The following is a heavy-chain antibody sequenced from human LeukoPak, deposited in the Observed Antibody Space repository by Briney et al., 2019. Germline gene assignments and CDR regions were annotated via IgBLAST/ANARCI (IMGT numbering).Heavy chain of an antibody. J-gene: IGHJ4*02. CDR2: ISYSGST. Sequence: SETLSLTCTVSGGSISSYYWSWIRQPLGKGLEWIGYISYSGSTNYNPSLKSRVTISVDTSKNQFSLRLSSVTAADTAVYFCARCRDGYPPFDYWGQGTLVTVSS. CDR3: ARCRDGYPPFDY. V-gene: IGHV4-59*01. CDR1: GGSISSYY. D-gene: IGHD5-24*01.